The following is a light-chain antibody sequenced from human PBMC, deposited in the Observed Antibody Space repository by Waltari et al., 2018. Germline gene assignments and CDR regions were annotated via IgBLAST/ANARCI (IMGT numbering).Light chain of an antibody. CDR1: QGISTW. CDR3: QQGNSFPPT. V-gene: IGKV1-12*01. J-gene: IGKJ1*01. Sequence: DIQMTQSPSSVSASVGDRVTITCRASQGISTWLAWYQQKPGNAPKLRIYSASTLQTGVPSRFSGSGSGTDFSLTIDSLQPEDFATYYCQQGNSFPPTFGQGTKVEIK. CDR2: SAS.